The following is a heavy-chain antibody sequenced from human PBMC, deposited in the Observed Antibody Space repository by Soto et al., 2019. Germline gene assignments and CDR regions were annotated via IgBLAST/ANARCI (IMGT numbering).Heavy chain of an antibody. V-gene: IGHV3-48*01. Sequence: EVQLVESGGGLVQPGGSLRLSCAASGFTFSRYSMNWVRKAPGKGLEWVSYISSSSSTIYYVGSVRGRCTISRDNAKNQLYLQMNSLRAEDKAVYYCARIGGRCSSTLRPAVDAFDIWGQGTMLTVSS. CDR1: GFTFSRYS. J-gene: IGHJ3*02. CDR3: ARIGGRCSSTLRPAVDAFDI. CDR2: ISSSSSTI. D-gene: IGHD2-2*01.